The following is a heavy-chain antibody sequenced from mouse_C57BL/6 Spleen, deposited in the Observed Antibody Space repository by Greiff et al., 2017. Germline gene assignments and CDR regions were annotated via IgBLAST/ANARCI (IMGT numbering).Heavy chain of an antibody. CDR3: VRKGGLLRFDY. V-gene: IGHV1-76*01. Sequence: VQLQQSGAELVRPGASVKLSCKASGYTFTDYYINWVKQRPGQGLEWIARIYPGSGNTYYNEKFKGKATLTAEKSSSTAYMQLSSLTSEDSAVYFCVRKGGLLRFDYWGQGTTLTVSS. CDR1: GYTFTDYY. CDR2: IYPGSGNT. J-gene: IGHJ2*01. D-gene: IGHD2-3*01.